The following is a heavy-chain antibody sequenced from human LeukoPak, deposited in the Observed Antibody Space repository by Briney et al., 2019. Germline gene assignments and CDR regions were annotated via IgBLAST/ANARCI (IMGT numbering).Heavy chain of an antibody. Sequence: GASVKVSCKASGYTFTGYYMHWVRQAPGQGLEWMGWINPNSGGTNYAQKFQGRVTMTRDTSISTAYMELSRLRSDDTAVYYCASAYCSSTSCQPPYYYYYYMDVWGKGTTVTVSS. CDR3: ASAYCSSTSCQPPYYYYYYMDV. CDR1: GYTFTGYY. J-gene: IGHJ6*03. V-gene: IGHV1-2*02. D-gene: IGHD2-2*01. CDR2: INPNSGGT.